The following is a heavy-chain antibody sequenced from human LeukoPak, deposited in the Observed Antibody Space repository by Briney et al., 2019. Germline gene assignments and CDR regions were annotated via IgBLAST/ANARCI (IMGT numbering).Heavy chain of an antibody. CDR3: ARQFWSGYSSLDY. CDR2: IYYSGST. D-gene: IGHD3-3*01. J-gene: IGHJ4*02. CDR1: GDSTSSSSYY. Sequence: PSETLSLTCTVSGDSTSSSSYYWGWIRQPPGKGLEWIGSIYYSGSTYYNPSLKSRVTISVDTSKNQFSLKLSSVTAADTAVYYCARQFWSGYSSLDYWGQGTLVTVSS. V-gene: IGHV4-39*01.